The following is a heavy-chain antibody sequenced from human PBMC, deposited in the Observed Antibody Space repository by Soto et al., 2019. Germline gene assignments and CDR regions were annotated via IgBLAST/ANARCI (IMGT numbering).Heavy chain of an antibody. J-gene: IGHJ4*02. D-gene: IGHD4-17*01. V-gene: IGHV1-8*01. CDR2: MKPNSGNT. CDR3: ARSTNDYGDRH. CDR1: GYTFTSYD. Sequence: QVQLVQSGAEVKKPGASVKVSCKASGYTFTSYDINWVRQATGQGLELMGWMKPNSGNTGYAQKFQGRVTMTRNTSISTAYLELSSLRSEATAVYYCARSTNDYGDRHWGQGTLVTVSS.